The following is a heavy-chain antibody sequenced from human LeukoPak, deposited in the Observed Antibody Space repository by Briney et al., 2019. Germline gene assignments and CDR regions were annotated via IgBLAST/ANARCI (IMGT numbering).Heavy chain of an antibody. CDR1: GFTFSNYG. V-gene: IGHV3-30*02. CDR2: IQYDGSNK. CDR3: AKELYGGYYYYMDV. Sequence: GGSLRLSCAASGFTFSNYGMHWVRQAPGKGLEGVAFIQYDGSNKYYADSVKGRFTISRDNSKKTLYLQMNSLRPEDTAVYYCAKELYGGYYYYMDVWGKGTTVTVSS. J-gene: IGHJ6*03. D-gene: IGHD4/OR15-4a*01.